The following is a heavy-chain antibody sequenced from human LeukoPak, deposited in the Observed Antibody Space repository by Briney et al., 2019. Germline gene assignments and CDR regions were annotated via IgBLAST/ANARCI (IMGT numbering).Heavy chain of an antibody. J-gene: IGHJ4*02. CDR3: ATRYCSGGSCYAFDY. V-gene: IGHV3-23*01. CDR1: GFTFDDYA. D-gene: IGHD2-15*01. Sequence: GGSLRLSCAASGFTFDDYAMHWVRQAPGKGLEWVSAISGSGGSTYYADSVKGRFTISRDNSKNTLYLQMNSLRAEDTAVYYCATRYCSGGSCYAFDYWGQGTLVTVSS. CDR2: ISGSGGST.